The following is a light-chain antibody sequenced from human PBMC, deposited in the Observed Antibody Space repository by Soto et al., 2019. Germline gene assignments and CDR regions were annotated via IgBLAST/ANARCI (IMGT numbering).Light chain of an antibody. Sequence: DIQMTQSPSTLSASVGDRVTITCRARQSISSWLAWYQQKPGKAPKLLIYKASSLESGVPSRFSGSGSGTEFTLTSRSLQPDDFATYDCQQYNSYSRTFGQGPKVEIK. CDR2: KAS. J-gene: IGKJ1*01. V-gene: IGKV1-5*03. CDR3: QQYNSYSRT. CDR1: QSISSW.